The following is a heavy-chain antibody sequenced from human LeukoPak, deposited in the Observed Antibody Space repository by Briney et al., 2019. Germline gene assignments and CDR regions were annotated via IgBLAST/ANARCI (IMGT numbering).Heavy chain of an antibody. Sequence: GGSLRLSCAAPGFTFSGYAMHWVRQAPGKGLEWVAVISYDGSNDYYADPVKGRFTISRDNSKNTLYLQMNSLRAEDTAVYYCATNGPGIAVAGYVDYWGQGILVTVSS. CDR1: GFTFSGYA. V-gene: IGHV3-30-3*01. CDR2: ISYDGSND. D-gene: IGHD6-19*01. J-gene: IGHJ4*02. CDR3: ATNGPGIAVAGYVDY.